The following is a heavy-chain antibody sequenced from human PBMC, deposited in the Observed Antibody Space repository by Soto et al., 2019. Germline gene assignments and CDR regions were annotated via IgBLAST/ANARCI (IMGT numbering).Heavy chain of an antibody. J-gene: IGHJ6*02. CDR2: INPNSGGT. Sequence: SVKVSCKASGYTFTGYYMHWVRQAPGQGLEWMGWINPNSGGTNYAQKFQGRVTMTRDTSISTAYMELSRLRSDDTAVYYCARAIGATSRYYYYYGMDVWGQGTTVTVSS. V-gene: IGHV1-2*02. CDR3: ARAIGATSRYYYYYGMDV. CDR1: GYTFTGYY. D-gene: IGHD5-12*01.